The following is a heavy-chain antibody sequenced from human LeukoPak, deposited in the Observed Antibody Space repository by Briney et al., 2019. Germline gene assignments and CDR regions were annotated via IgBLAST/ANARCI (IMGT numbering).Heavy chain of an antibody. V-gene: IGHV3-33*07. CDR2: IWYDGSNE. Sequence: GGSLRLSCSASGFTFSSYAMYWVRQAPGRGLEWVAVIWYDGSNEYYADSVKGRFTISRDNSKNTLYLQMNSLRAEDTAVYYCARGPGGDYGLDYWGQGTLVTVSS. CDR3: ARGPGGDYGLDY. CDR1: GFTFSSYA. D-gene: IGHD4-17*01. J-gene: IGHJ4*02.